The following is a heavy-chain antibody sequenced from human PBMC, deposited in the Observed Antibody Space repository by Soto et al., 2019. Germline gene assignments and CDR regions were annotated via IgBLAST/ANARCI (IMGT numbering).Heavy chain of an antibody. CDR3: ARWVADSAWYYYVLDV. CDR1: GFSLTTGRMG. Sequence: QVTLKESGPVLVKATETLTLTCAISGFSLTTGRMGVSWIRQPPGKALEWVAHIFSNNERSYSTSLQSRLSISDDTFVSQVVLTMTDADPVDTATYFCARWVADSAWYYYVLDVWGQVTTVTGSP. CDR2: IFSNNER. V-gene: IGHV2-26*03. J-gene: IGHJ6*01. D-gene: IGHD2-15*01.